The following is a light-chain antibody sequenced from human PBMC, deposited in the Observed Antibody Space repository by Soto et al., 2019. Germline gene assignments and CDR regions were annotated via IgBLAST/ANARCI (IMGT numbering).Light chain of an antibody. J-gene: IGKJ1*01. CDR2: GAS. CDR1: QSVSSSY. V-gene: IGKV3-20*01. Sequence: DIVLTQSPGTLSLSPGERATLSCRASQSVSSSYLAWYQQKPGQAPRLLIYGASSRATGIPDRFSGSGSGTDFTLTISRLEPEDFAVYYCQQYGSSPSTFGQGTK. CDR3: QQYGSSPST.